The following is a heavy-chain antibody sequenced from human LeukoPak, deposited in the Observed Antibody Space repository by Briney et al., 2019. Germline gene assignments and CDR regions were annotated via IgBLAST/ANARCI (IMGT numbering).Heavy chain of an antibody. V-gene: IGHV4-31*03. CDR2: IYYSGST. CDR1: GGSISSGGYY. D-gene: IGHD4-23*01. J-gene: IGHJ3*02. Sequence: SETLSLTCTVSGGSISSGGYYWSWIRQHPGKGLEWIGYIYYSGSTYYNLSLKSRVTISVDTSKNQFSLKLSSVTAADTAVYYCARDLDYGGNFYAFDIWGQGTMVTVSS. CDR3: ARDLDYGGNFYAFDI.